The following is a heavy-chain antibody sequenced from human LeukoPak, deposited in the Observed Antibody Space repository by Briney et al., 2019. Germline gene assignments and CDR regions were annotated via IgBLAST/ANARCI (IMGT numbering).Heavy chain of an antibody. CDR2: INHSGST. CDR1: GGSFSGYY. D-gene: IGHD4-23*01. Sequence: SETLSLTCAVYGGSFSGYYWSWIRQPPGKGLEWIGEINHSGSTNYNPSLKSRVTISVDTSKNQFSLKLSSVTAADTAVYYCARGSGNSAPRRRVAFDYWGQGTLVTVSS. J-gene: IGHJ4*02. CDR3: ARGSGNSAPRRRVAFDY. V-gene: IGHV4-34*01.